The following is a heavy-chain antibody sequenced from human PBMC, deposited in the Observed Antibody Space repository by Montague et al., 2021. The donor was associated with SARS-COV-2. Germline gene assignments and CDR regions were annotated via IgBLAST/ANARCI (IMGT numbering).Heavy chain of an antibody. J-gene: IGHJ5*02. V-gene: IGHV4-59*01. CDR2: IYDSGST. Sequence: QTLSLTCIVSGGSISNYYWTWIRQPPGKGLEWIGYIYDSGSTNYNPSLKSRSTISVDTSNNQFSLRLSSVTAADTAVYYCARAYCGGDCHVGPWGQGILVTVSS. CDR3: ARAYCGGDCHVGP. D-gene: IGHD2-21*02. CDR1: GGSISNYY.